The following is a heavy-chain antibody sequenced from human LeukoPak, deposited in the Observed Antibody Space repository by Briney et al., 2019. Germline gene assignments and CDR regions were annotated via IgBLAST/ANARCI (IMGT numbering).Heavy chain of an antibody. CDR1: GFAFSSYG. Sequence: PGGSLRLSCAASGFAFSSYGMHWVRQAPGKGLEWVAFIRYDGSNKYYADSVKGRFTISRDNSKNTLYLQMNSLRAEDTAVYYCAKDLRWEAARLFDYWGQGTLVTVSS. CDR3: AKDLRWEAARLFDY. V-gene: IGHV3-30*02. CDR2: IRYDGSNK. J-gene: IGHJ4*02. D-gene: IGHD6-6*01.